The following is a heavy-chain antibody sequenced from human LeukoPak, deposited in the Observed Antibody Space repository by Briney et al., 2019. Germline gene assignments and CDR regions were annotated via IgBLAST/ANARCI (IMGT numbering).Heavy chain of an antibody. CDR2: IYTSGNT. J-gene: IGHJ4*02. CDR3: AKETLEYHYFDY. D-gene: IGHD3-3*01. CDR1: GGSISSGSYY. V-gene: IGHV4-61*02. Sequence: QPSETLSLTCTVSGGSISSGSYYWSWIRQPAGKGLEWIGRIYTSGNTNYNPSLKSRATISVDTSKNQFSPKLSSVTAADTAVYYCAKETLEYHYFDYWGQGTLVTVSS.